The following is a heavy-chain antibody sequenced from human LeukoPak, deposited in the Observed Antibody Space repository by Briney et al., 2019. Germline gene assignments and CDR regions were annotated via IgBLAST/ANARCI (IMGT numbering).Heavy chain of an antibody. CDR3: ARDGRVGSTSSWYYYYGMDV. D-gene: IGHD2-2*01. J-gene: IGHJ6*02. CDR1: GGSISSGSYY. Sequence: SETLSLTCTVSGGSISSGSYYWSWIRQPAGRGLEWIVRIYTSGSTNYNPSLKSRFTISVDTSKNQFSLKLSSVTAADTAVYYCARDGRVGSTSSWYYYYGMDVWGQGTTVTVSS. CDR2: IYTSGST. V-gene: IGHV4-61*02.